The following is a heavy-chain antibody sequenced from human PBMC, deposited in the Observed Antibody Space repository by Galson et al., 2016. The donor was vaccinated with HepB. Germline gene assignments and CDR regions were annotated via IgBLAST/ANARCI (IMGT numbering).Heavy chain of an antibody. CDR1: GFTFRHYA. CDR2: IDGPTPNT. CDR3: ATWPSHHFAY. J-gene: IGHJ4*02. V-gene: IGHV3-23*01. Sequence: SLRLSCAASGFTFRHYALSWVRQAPGKGLEWVSHIDGPTPNTHYADSVRGRLSIYRDNSRDTLYLQMDSLTAEGSAIYYCATWPSHHFAYWGQGTLVTVSS.